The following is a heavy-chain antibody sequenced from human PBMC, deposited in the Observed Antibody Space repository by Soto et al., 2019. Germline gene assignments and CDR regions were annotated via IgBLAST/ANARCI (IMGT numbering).Heavy chain of an antibody. Sequence: QITLKESGPTLVEPTQTLTLTCTFSGFSLITTGSGVAWIRQPPGKALEWLALIYWDDDKRYSPSLKSRLTITKDTSKNQVVLTMTNMDPVDTGTYFCVHLMTAVTTVARDVWGQGTAVTFSS. CDR3: VHLMTAVTTVARDV. V-gene: IGHV2-5*02. J-gene: IGHJ6*02. D-gene: IGHD4-17*01. CDR2: IYWDDDK. CDR1: GFSLITTGSG.